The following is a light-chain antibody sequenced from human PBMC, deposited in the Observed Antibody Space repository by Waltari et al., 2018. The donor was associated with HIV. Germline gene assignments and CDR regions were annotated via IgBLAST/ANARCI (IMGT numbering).Light chain of an antibody. V-gene: IGLV1-44*01. Sequence: QSVLTQPPSASGTPWQRVTISCSGSSSNIGSNTVNWYQQLPGTSPKLLIYYNNQRPSGVPDRFSGSKSGTSASLAISGLQSEDEADYYCAAWDDSLMGVFGGGTRLTVL. CDR3: AAWDDSLMGV. CDR2: YNN. J-gene: IGLJ3*02. CDR1: SSNIGSNT.